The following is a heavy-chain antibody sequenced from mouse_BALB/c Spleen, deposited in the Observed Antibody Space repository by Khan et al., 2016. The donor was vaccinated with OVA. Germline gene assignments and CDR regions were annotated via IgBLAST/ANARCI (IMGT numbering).Heavy chain of an antibody. CDR2: ISYSGNS. Sequence: EVQLQESGPSLVKPSQTLSLTCSVTGDSITSGYWNWIRKFPGNKLEYMGYISYSGNSYYNPSLKSRIFVPRDTSKTQYYLQLNSVTTEDTATYYCACELRGFAYWGQGTLVTGSA. J-gene: IGHJ3*01. CDR1: GDSITSGY. V-gene: IGHV3-8*02. D-gene: IGHD1-1*01. CDR3: ACELRGFAY.